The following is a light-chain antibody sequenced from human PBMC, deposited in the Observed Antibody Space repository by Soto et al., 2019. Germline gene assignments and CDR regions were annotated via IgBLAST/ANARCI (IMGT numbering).Light chain of an antibody. CDR2: DAS. Sequence: EIVMTQSPPTLSVSPGERATLSCRASQSVGSKLAWYQQRPGQAPRLLIYDASNRVTGIPARFSGSGSGTDFTLTISSLEPADFAVYYCQQRSNWPPITFGQGTRLEIK. CDR1: QSVGSK. J-gene: IGKJ5*01. V-gene: IGKV3-11*01. CDR3: QQRSNWPPIT.